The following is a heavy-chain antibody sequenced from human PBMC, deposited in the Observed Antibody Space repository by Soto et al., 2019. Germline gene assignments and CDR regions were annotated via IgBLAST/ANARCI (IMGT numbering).Heavy chain of an antibody. CDR1: GGSISSYY. CDR2: IYYSGST. D-gene: IGHD4-17*01. CDR3: ARRYGVGFDY. V-gene: IGHV4-59*08. Sequence: QVQLQESGPGLVKPSETLSLTCTVSGGSISSYYWSWIWQPPGKGLEWIGYIYYSGSTNYNPSLKSRVTISVDTSKNQFSLKLSSVTAADTAVYYCARRYGVGFDYWGQGTLVTVSS. J-gene: IGHJ4*02.